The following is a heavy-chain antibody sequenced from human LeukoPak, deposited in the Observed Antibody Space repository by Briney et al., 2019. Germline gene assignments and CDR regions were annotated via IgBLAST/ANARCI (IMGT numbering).Heavy chain of an antibody. V-gene: IGHV3-30-3*01. CDR2: ISYDGSNK. D-gene: IGHD3-10*01. Sequence: PGGSLRLSCAASGFTFSSNAMHWVRQAPGKGLEWVAVISYDGSNKYYADSVKGRFTISRDNSKNTLYLQMNSLRAEDTAVYYCARERGRGGPALYYFDYWGQGTLVTVSS. CDR1: GFTFSSNA. CDR3: ARERGRGGPALYYFDY. J-gene: IGHJ4*02.